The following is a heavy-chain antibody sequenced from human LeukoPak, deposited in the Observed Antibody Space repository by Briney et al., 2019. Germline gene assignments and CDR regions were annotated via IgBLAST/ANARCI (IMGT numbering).Heavy chain of an antibody. V-gene: IGHV4-59*11. CDR1: GGSISSHY. D-gene: IGHD3-22*01. J-gene: IGHJ6*03. CDR2: IYYSGSA. Sequence: SETLSLTCTVSGGSISSHYWSWIRQPPGKGLEWIGYIYYSGSANYNPSLKSRVTISVDTSKNQFSLKLSSVTAADTAVYYCARDYYDSSGYYYYYYYMDVWGKGTTVTVPS. CDR3: ARDYYDSSGYYYYYYYMDV.